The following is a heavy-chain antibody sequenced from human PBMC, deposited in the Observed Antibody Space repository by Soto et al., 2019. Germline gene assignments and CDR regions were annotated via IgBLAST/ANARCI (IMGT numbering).Heavy chain of an antibody. V-gene: IGHV5-51*01. D-gene: IGHD3-22*01. CDR2: IYPGDSDT. CDR3: ASYYDSTGGAFDI. CDR1: GYSFSSYW. J-gene: IGHJ3*02. Sequence: RXESLKISYKGSGYSFSSYWIGWVRQMPGKGLEWMGIIYPGDSDTRYSPSFQGQVTISADKSISTAYLQWSSLKASDTAMYYCASYYDSTGGAFDIWGQGTMVTVSS.